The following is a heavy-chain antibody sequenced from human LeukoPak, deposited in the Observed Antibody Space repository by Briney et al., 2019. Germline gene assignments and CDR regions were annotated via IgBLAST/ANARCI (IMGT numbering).Heavy chain of an antibody. D-gene: IGHD1-20*01. CDR1: GYTFTGYY. Sequence: ASVKVSCKAPGYTFTGYYMHWVRQAPGQGLEWMGIINPSGGSTSYAQKFQGRVTMTRDMSTSTVYMELSSLRSEDTAVYYCARDAATNNLLDYWGQGTLVIVSS. CDR2: INPSGGST. V-gene: IGHV1-46*01. CDR3: ARDAATNNLLDY. J-gene: IGHJ4*02.